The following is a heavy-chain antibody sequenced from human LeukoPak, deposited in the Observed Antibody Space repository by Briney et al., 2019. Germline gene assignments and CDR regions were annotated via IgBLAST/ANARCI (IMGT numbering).Heavy chain of an antibody. CDR1: GFTFDDYA. Sequence: TGGSLRLSCAASGFTFDDYAMHWVRQAPGKGLEWVSGISWNSGSIGYADSVKGRFTISRDNAKNSLYLQMNSLRAEDMALYYCAKGARGIAAAGGFDYWGQGTLVTVSS. J-gene: IGHJ4*02. CDR2: ISWNSGSI. CDR3: AKGARGIAAAGGFDY. D-gene: IGHD6-13*01. V-gene: IGHV3-9*03.